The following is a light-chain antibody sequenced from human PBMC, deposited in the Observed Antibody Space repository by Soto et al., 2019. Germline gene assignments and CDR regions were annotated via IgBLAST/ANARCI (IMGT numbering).Light chain of an antibody. J-gene: IGKJ1*01. Sequence: EIVLTQSPGTLSLSPGERATLSCRTSHSVSSNYLAWYQQKPGQPPRPLIHAASTTATDVPARFSGGGSETEFTLTISSLQSEDFAVYFCQQYNIWPLWTFGQGTKVDIK. CDR1: HSVSSN. CDR3: QQYNIWPLWT. V-gene: IGKV3-15*01. CDR2: AAS.